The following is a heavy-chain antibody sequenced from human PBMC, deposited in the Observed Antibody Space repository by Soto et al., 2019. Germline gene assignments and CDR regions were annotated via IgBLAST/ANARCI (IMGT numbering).Heavy chain of an antibody. CDR3: AAVDTMVRGVITPNDY. V-gene: IGHV1-58*01. CDR2: IVVGSGNT. Sequence: ASVKVSCKASGFTFTISSFQWLRQARGQRLEWIGWIVVGSGNTNYAQKFQERVTITRDMSTSTAYMELSSLRSEDTAVYYCAAVDTMVRGVITPNDYWGQGTLVTVSS. D-gene: IGHD3-10*01. J-gene: IGHJ4*02. CDR1: GFTFTISS.